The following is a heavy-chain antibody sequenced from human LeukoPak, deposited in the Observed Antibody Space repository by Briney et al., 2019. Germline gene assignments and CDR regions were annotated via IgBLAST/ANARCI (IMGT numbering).Heavy chain of an antibody. Sequence: SETLSLTCTVSGGSISSSSYYWSWIRQPAGRGLEWIGRIYTSGSTNYNPSLKSRVTMSVDTSKNQFSLKLSSVTAADTAVYYCAKSAMDGLDYWGQGTLVTVSS. D-gene: IGHD5-18*01. CDR1: GGSISSSSYY. CDR2: IYTSGST. CDR3: AKSAMDGLDY. J-gene: IGHJ4*02. V-gene: IGHV4-61*02.